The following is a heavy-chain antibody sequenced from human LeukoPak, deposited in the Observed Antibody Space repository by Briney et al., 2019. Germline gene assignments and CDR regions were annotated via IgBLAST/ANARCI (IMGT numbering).Heavy chain of an antibody. D-gene: IGHD1-14*01. CDR2: IYYSGST. V-gene: IGHV4-39*01. J-gene: IGHJ4*02. Sequence: SETLSLTCSVSGGSISSSSYYWGWIRQPPGKGLEWIGSIYYSGSTYYNPSLKSRVTISVDTSKNQFSLKLSSVTAADTAVYYCALSGISVTPGDLDYWGQGTLVTFYS. CDR1: GGSISSSSYY. CDR3: ALSGISVTPGDLDY.